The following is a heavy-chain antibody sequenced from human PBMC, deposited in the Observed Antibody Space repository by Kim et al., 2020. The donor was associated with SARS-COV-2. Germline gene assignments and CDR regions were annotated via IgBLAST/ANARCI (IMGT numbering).Heavy chain of an antibody. V-gene: IGHV3-23*01. CDR1: GFNFDTYA. J-gene: IGHJ6*02. Sequence: GGSLRLSCVASGFNFDTYAMSWVRQAPGKGLERVSVISGGAVNKFYADSVRGRFTISRDNSKNTLYLQMNSLRDEDTALYYCAKMVIMDGYNYFYYYAMDVWGQGTTVTVSS. CDR3: AKMVIMDGYNYFYYYAMDV. D-gene: IGHD2-21*01. CDR2: ISGGAVNK.